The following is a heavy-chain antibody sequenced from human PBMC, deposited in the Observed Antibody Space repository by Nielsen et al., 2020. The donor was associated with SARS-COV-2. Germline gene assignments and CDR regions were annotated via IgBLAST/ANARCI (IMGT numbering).Heavy chain of an antibody. D-gene: IGHD3-22*01. Sequence: WIRQPPGKGLEWIGEINHSGSTNYNPSLKSRVTISVDTSKNQFSLKLSSVTAADTAVYYCASPDYHDSSGYFTPGAFDIWGQGTMVTVSS. V-gene: IGHV4-34*01. CDR3: ASPDYHDSSGYFTPGAFDI. CDR2: INHSGST. J-gene: IGHJ3*02.